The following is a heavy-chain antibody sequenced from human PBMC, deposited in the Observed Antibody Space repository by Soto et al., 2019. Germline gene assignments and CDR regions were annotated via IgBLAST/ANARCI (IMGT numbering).Heavy chain of an antibody. D-gene: IGHD6-19*01. CDR3: ARDRPRSSGWLYWFAP. J-gene: IGHJ5*02. V-gene: IGHV1-46*03. Sequence: ASVKVSCKASGYTFTSYYMHWVRQAPGQGLEWMGIINPSGGSTSYAQKFQGRVTMTRDTSTSTVYMELSSLRSEDTAVYYCARDRPRSSGWLYWFAPWGQGTLVTVS. CDR2: INPSGGST. CDR1: GYTFTSYY.